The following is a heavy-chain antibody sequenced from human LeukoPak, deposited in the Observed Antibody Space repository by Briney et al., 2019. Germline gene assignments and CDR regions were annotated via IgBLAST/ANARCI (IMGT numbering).Heavy chain of an antibody. CDR3: AKHAPDYCSGGSCHYWYFDL. Sequence: SETLSLTCTVSGGSISSYYWSWIRQPPGKGLERIGYIYYSGSTNYNPSLKSRVTISVDTSKNQFSLKLSSVTAADTAVYYCAKHAPDYCSGGSCHYWYFDLWGRGTLVTVSS. D-gene: IGHD2-15*01. J-gene: IGHJ2*01. CDR1: GGSISSYY. V-gene: IGHV4-59*08. CDR2: IYYSGST.